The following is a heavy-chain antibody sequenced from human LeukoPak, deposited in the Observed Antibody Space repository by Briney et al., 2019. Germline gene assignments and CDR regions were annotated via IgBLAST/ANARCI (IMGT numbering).Heavy chain of an antibody. CDR3: AEGYGSGSLYFQH. CDR1: GFTFDDYA. Sequence: GGSLRLSCAASGFTFDDYAMHWVRQAPGKGLEWVSGISWNSGSIGYADSVKGRFTISRDNAKNSLYLQMNSLRAEDTALYYCAEGYGSGSLYFQHWGQGTLVTVSS. D-gene: IGHD3-10*01. CDR2: ISWNSGSI. V-gene: IGHV3-9*01. J-gene: IGHJ1*01.